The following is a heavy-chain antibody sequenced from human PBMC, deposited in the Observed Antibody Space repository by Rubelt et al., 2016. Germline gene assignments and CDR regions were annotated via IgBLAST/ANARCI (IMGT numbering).Heavy chain of an antibody. Sequence: QLQLQESGPGLVKPSETLALTCTVSGGSISRSSYYWGWIRQPPGKGLEWIGSIYYSGSTHYNPSLKSRVTISVDPSKDQVARKLNSVTAADTAGYYWARHGGNRQSGDYSHWDYWGQGTLVTVSS. J-gene: IGHJ4*02. V-gene: IGHV4-39*01. CDR3: ARHGGNRQSGDYSHWDY. D-gene: IGHD3-22*01. CDR2: IYYSGST. CDR1: GGSISRSSYY.